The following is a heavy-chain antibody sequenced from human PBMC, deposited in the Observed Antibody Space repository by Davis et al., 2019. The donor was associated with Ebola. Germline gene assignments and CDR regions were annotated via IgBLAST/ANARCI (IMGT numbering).Heavy chain of an antibody. J-gene: IGHJ4*02. CDR1: GYTFTSYG. V-gene: IGHV1-69*06. Sequence: SVKVSCKASGYTFTSYGISWVRQAPGQGLEWMGGIIPIFGTANYAQKFQGRVTITADKSTNTAYMELSSLRSEDTAEYYCARESARAFDYWGQGTLVTVSS. CDR2: IIPIFGTA. CDR3: ARESARAFDY.